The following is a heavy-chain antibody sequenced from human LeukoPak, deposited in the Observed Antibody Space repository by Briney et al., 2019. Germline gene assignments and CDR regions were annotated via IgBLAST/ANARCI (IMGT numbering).Heavy chain of an antibody. CDR1: GFTFSSYG. CDR3: AKKMGFYDSSGYSAPLDY. CDR2: ISYDGSNK. J-gene: IGHJ4*02. Sequence: GRSLRLSCAASGFTFSSYGMHWVRQAPGKGLEWVAVISYDGSNKYYADSVKGRFTISRDNSKNTLYLQMNSLRAEDTAVYYCAKKMGFYDSSGYSAPLDYWGQGTLVTVSS. V-gene: IGHV3-30*18. D-gene: IGHD3-22*01.